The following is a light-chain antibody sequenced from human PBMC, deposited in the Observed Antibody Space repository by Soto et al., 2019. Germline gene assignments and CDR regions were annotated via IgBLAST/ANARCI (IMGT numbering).Light chain of an antibody. CDR3: QQYNSYSPYT. CDR2: DVS. J-gene: IGKJ2*01. Sequence: DIQMTQSPSTLSASVGDRVTITCRASQSISSWLAWYQQKPGKAPKLLIYDVSSVQGGVPSRFSGNRTGTEFTLTISNLQTDDVATYDCQQYNSYSPYTFGQGTKQEIK. CDR1: QSISSW. V-gene: IGKV1-5*01.